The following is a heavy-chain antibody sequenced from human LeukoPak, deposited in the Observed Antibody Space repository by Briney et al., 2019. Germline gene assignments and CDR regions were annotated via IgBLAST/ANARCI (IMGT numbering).Heavy chain of an antibody. J-gene: IGHJ4*02. CDR3: AKDQYCSSTSCYRRFLDFDY. D-gene: IGHD2-2*02. CDR2: IYSGGST. V-gene: IGHV3-53*01. CDR1: RVAVTGNS. Sequence: GGSLRPSCAASRVAVTGNSMNCVREAPGKRLEWVSVIYSGGSTYYADSVKGRFTISRDNSKNTLYLQMNSLRAEDTAVYYCAKDQYCSSTSCYRRFLDFDYWGQGTLVTVSS.